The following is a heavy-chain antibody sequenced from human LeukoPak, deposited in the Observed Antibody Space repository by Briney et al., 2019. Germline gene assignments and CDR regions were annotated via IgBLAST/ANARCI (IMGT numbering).Heavy chain of an antibody. V-gene: IGHV3-21*01. CDR2: ISSSSIYI. D-gene: IGHD5-18*01. CDR3: ARGADNYGYIFDY. CDR1: GFTFSSYS. J-gene: IGHJ4*02. Sequence: GRSLRLSCAASGFTFSSYSMNWVRQAPGKGLEWVSSISSSSIYIYYADSVKGRFTISRDNAKNSLYLQMNSLRAEDTAVYYCARGADNYGYIFDYWGQGTLVTVSS.